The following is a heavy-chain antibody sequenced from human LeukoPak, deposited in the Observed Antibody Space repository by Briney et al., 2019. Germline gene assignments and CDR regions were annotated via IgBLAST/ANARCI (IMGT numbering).Heavy chain of an antibody. CDR2: IYYSGST. V-gene: IGHV4-59*01. CDR1: GGSISSYY. J-gene: IGHJ5*02. Sequence: SETLSLTCTVSGGSISSYYWSWIRQPPGKGLEWIGYIYYSGSTNYNPSLKSRVTISVDTSKNQFSLKLSSVTAADTAVYYCARNNYDFWSGSYWFDPWGQGTLVTVSS. D-gene: IGHD3-3*01. CDR3: ARNNYDFWSGSYWFDP.